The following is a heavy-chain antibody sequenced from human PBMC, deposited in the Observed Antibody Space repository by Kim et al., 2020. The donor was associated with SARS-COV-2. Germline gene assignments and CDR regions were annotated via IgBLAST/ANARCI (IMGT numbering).Heavy chain of an antibody. J-gene: IGHJ5*02. D-gene: IGHD1-26*01. V-gene: IGHV3-53*01. Sequence: NYADSVKGRFTISRDSTKNTVDLQMNSLRVEDTAVYYCARDPSAVGAPTPWGQGTLVTVSS. CDR3: ARDPSAVGAPTP.